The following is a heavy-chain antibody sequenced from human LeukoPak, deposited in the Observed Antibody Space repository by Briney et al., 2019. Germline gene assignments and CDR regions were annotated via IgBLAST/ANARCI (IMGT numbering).Heavy chain of an antibody. V-gene: IGHV3-21*01. D-gene: IGHD3-22*01. CDR2: ISSSSTYI. CDR3: VTDGADYYDSTGYPIYFDY. Sequence: GGSLRLSCAASGFTFSNYNMNWVRQAPGKGLEWVSCISSSSTYIYYADSVKGRFTISRDNAKNSLYLQMNSLRAEDTAVYYCVTDGADYYDSTGYPIYFDYWGQGTLVTDSS. CDR1: GFTFSNYN. J-gene: IGHJ4*02.